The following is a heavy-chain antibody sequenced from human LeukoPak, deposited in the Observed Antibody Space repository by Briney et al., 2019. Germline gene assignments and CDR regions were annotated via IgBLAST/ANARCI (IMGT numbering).Heavy chain of an antibody. J-gene: IGHJ4*02. CDR1: GGSISSYY. Sequence: SETLSLTCTVSGGSISSYYWSWIRQPPGKGLEWIGYIYYSGSTNYNPSLKSRVTISVDTSKNQFSLKLSSVTAADTAVYYCAQRDTVTTHDYWGQGTLVTVSS. D-gene: IGHD4-11*01. CDR3: AQRDTVTTHDY. CDR2: IYYSGST. V-gene: IGHV4-59*12.